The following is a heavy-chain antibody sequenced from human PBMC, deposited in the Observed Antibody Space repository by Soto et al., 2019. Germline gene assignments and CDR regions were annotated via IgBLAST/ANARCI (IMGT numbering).Heavy chain of an antibody. CDR1: GCSISSGSY. V-gene: IGHV4-38-2*02. CDR2: IYHGGTT. CDR3: YMSNVRVGAGSIFAD. Sequence: SETLSLTCTVSGCSISSGSYWGWIRQPPGKGPEWIAGIYHGGTTFYNPSLKSRVTVSVDKSNHQFSLKLRSVTAADPAVYYCYMSNVRVGAGSIFADRGHGTVETVSS. J-gene: IGHJ4*01. D-gene: IGHD6-19*01.